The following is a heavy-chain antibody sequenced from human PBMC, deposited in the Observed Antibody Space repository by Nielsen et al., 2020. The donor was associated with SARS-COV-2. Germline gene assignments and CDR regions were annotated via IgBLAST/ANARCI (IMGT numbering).Heavy chain of an antibody. Sequence: KVSCKGSGYTFTSYWIGWVRQMPGKGLEWMGIIYPGDSGTRYSPSFQGQVTISADKSISTAYLQWSSLKASDTAMYYCARLGVVGATRGWFDPWGQGTLVTVSS. D-gene: IGHD1-26*01. J-gene: IGHJ5*02. CDR3: ARLGVVGATRGWFDP. CDR1: GYTFTSYW. CDR2: IYPGDSGT. V-gene: IGHV5-51*01.